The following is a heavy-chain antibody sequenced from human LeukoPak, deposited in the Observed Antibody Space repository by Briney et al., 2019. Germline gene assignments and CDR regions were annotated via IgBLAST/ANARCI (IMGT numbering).Heavy chain of an antibody. D-gene: IGHD6-13*01. CDR2: FSGSGGST. V-gene: IGHV3-23*01. Sequence: GGSLRLSCEASGFTFSSYAMSWVRQAPGKGLEWVSAFSGSGGSTYYADSVKGRFTISRDNSKNTLYLQMNSLRAEDTAVYYCAKRGSNWYFDYWGQGTLVTVSS. J-gene: IGHJ4*02. CDR3: AKRGSNWYFDY. CDR1: GFTFSSYA.